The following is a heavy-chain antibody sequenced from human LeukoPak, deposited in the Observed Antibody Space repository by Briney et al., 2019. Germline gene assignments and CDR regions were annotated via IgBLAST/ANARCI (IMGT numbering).Heavy chain of an antibody. V-gene: IGHV1-2*02. CDR3: ARYPGSIAAADY. CDR2: INPNSGGT. CDR1: GYTFTGYY. J-gene: IGHJ4*02. Sequence: GASVKVSCKASGYTFTGYYMHWLRQAPGQGLEWMGWINPNSGGTNYAQKFQGRVTMTRDTSISTAYMELSRLRSDDTAVYYCARYPGSIAAADYWGQGTLVTVSS. D-gene: IGHD6-13*01.